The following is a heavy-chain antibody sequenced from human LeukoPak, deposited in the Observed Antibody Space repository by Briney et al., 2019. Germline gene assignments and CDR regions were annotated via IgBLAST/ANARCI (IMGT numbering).Heavy chain of an antibody. D-gene: IGHD2-2*02. CDR1: GFTVSSNY. Sequence: PGGSLRLSCAASGFTVSSNYMSWVRQAPGKWLEWASAIYSGGSTYYADSVKGRFTISRDNSKTTLYLQMNSLRAEDTAVYYCARMEGAAIHLGYYYMDVWGKGTTVTVSS. V-gene: IGHV3-53*01. CDR2: IYSGGST. J-gene: IGHJ6*03. CDR3: ARMEGAAIHLGYYYMDV.